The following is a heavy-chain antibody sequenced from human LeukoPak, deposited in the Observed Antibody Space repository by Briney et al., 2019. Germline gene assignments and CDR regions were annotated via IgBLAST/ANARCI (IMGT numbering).Heavy chain of an antibody. D-gene: IGHD4-17*01. CDR3: AKNPNGDYIGAFDF. J-gene: IGHJ3*01. V-gene: IGHV3-23*01. CDR1: AFSFSKFA. Sequence: GGSLRLSCAASAFSFSKFALIWVRQAPGKGLEWVSAITANGGYTLYADAVKGRFTVSRDNSKNTLYLQINSLRPEDTAMYYCAKNPNGDYIGAFDFWGQGTMVTVSS. CDR2: ITANGGYT.